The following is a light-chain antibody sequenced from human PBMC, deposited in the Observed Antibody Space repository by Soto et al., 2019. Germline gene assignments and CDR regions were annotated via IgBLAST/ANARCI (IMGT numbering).Light chain of an antibody. J-gene: IGKJ3*01. CDR3: QQSYSTLRFT. V-gene: IGKV1-39*01. CDR1: QSISSY. CDR2: AAS. Sequence: DIQMTQSPSSLCASVGDRVTITCRASQSISSYLNWYQQKPGKAPKLLIYAASSLQSGVPSRFSGSGSGTDFTLTISSLQPEYVATYYCQQSYSTLRFTFGHGTTVDIK.